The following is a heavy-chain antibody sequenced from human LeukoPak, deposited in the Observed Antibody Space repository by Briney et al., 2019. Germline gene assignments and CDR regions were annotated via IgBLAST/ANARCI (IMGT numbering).Heavy chain of an antibody. D-gene: IGHD3-10*01. CDR2: INSDGSST. CDR3: ARRSSITMVRGVIAGMDV. CDR1: GFTFSSYW. V-gene: IGHV3-74*01. J-gene: IGHJ6*02. Sequence: GGSLRLSCAASGFTFSSYWMHWVRQAPGKGLVWVSRINSDGSSTSYADSVKGRFTISRDNAKNTLYLQMNSLRAEDTAVYYRARRSSITMVRGVIAGMDVWGQGTTVTVSS.